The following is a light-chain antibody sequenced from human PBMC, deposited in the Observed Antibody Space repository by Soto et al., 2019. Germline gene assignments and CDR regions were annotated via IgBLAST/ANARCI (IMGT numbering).Light chain of an antibody. CDR3: QQSYSTLMYT. CDR1: QRISRH. V-gene: IGKV1-39*01. Sequence: DIQMTQSPSSLSASIGDRVTITCRASQRISRHLNWYQQKPGKAPKLLIYAASSLQSGVPSRFSGSGSETDFTLTISSLQPEDFATYYCQQSYSTLMYTFGQGTKLEIK. J-gene: IGKJ2*01. CDR2: AAS.